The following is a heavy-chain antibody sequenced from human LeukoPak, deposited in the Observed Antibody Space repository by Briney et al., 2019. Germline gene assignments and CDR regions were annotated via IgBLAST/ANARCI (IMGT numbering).Heavy chain of an antibody. CDR2: IYYSGST. D-gene: IGHD4-17*01. Sequence: TSETLSLTCTVSGGSISSYYWSWIRQPPGKGLEWIGYIYYSGSTNYNPSLKSRVTISVDTSKNQFSLKLSSVTAADTAVYYCAATGDYGDPLHYYGYYYGMDVWGQGTTVTVSS. J-gene: IGHJ6*02. CDR3: AATGDYGDPLHYYGYYYGMDV. CDR1: GGSISSYY. V-gene: IGHV4-59*01.